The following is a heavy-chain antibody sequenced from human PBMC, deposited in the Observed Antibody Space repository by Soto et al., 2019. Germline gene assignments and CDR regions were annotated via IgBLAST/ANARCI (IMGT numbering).Heavy chain of an antibody. CDR2: ISSTSSFI. CDR1: GFAFSTYT. D-gene: IGHD2-8*01. CDR3: VRDSFLYGTSENF. V-gene: IGHV3-21*01. Sequence: EVQLVESGGGLVKPGGSLRLSCAASGFAFSTYTMNWVREAPGKGLEWVSSISSTSSFIYYADSVKGRFTISRDNAKNSLYLHMNSLRAEDTAVYYCVRDSFLYGTSENFWGQGTLVTVSS. J-gene: IGHJ4*02.